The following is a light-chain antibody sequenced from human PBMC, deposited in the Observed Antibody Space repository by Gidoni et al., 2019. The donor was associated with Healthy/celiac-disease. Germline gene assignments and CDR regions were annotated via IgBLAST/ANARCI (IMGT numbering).Light chain of an antibody. Sequence: DSQMTQSTSSLSASVGDRVTITCRASQSISSYLNWYQQKPGKAPKLLIYAASSLQSGVPSRFSGSGSGTDFTLTISSLQPEDFATYYCQQGYSTPPWTFGQGTKVEIK. V-gene: IGKV1-39*01. CDR2: AAS. CDR3: QQGYSTPPWT. J-gene: IGKJ1*01. CDR1: QSISSY.